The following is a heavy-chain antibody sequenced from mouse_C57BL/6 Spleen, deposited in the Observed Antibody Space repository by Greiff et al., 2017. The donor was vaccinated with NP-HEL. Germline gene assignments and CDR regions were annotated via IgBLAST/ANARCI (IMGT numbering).Heavy chain of an antibody. J-gene: IGHJ3*01. Sequence: VQLQESGAELVRPGASVTLSCKASGYTFTDYEMHWVKQTPVHGLEWIGAIDPETGGTAYNQKFKGKAILTADKSSSTAYMKLRSLTSEDSAVYYCASSGKCVWSGFDYWGQGTLVTVS. V-gene: IGHV1-15*01. CDR2: IDPETGGT. D-gene: IGHD2-1*01. CDR1: GYTFTDYE. CDR3: ASSGKCVWSGFDY.